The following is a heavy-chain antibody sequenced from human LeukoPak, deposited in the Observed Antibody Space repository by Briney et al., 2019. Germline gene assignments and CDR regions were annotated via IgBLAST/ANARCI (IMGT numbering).Heavy chain of an antibody. CDR2: IIPIFGIA. CDR1: GGTFSSYA. CDR3: ARDEPSTAMVQSHY. J-gene: IGHJ4*02. D-gene: IGHD5-18*01. V-gene: IGHV1-69*10. Sequence: GASVKVSCKASGGTFSSYAISWVRQAPGQGLEWMGGIIPIFGIANYAQKFQGRVTITADKSTSTAYMELSSLRSEDTAVYYCARDEPSTAMVQSHYWGQGTLVTVSS.